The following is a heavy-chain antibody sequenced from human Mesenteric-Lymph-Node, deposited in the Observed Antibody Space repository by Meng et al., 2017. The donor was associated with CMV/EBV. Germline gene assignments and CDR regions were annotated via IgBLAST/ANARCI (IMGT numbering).Heavy chain of an antibody. J-gene: IGHJ4*02. V-gene: IGHV3-9*03. Sequence: GGSLRLSCAASGFTFDDYTMHWVRQAPGKGLEWVSGISWNSGTIGYADSVKGRFTISRDNAKNSLFLEMNSLRDEDMALYYCAKDGRGSSGAYYFDYWGQGTLVTVSS. CDR1: GFTFDDYT. CDR2: ISWNSGTI. D-gene: IGHD6-6*01. CDR3: AKDGRGSSGAYYFDY.